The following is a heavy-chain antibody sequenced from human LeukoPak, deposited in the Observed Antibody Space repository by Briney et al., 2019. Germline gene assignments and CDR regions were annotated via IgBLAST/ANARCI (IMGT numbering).Heavy chain of an antibody. V-gene: IGHV4-34*01. CDR2: INHSGST. Sequence: SETLSLTCAVYGGSFSGYYWSWIRQPPGKGLEWIGEINHSGSTNYNPSLKSRVTISVDTSKNQFSLKLSSVTAADTAAYYCARVYSSGWYRPGAFDIWGQGTMVTVSS. J-gene: IGHJ3*02. CDR1: GGSFSGYY. D-gene: IGHD6-19*01. CDR3: ARVYSSGWYRPGAFDI.